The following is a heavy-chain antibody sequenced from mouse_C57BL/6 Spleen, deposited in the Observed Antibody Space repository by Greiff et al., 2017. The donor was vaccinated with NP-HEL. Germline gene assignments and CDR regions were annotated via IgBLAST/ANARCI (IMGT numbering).Heavy chain of an antibody. Sequence: EVNVVESGPGLAKPSQTLSLTCSVTGYSITSDYWNWIRKFPGNKLEYMGYISYSGSTYYTPSLKSRISITRDTSKNQYYLQLNSVTTEDTATYYCARYEVLRPGFAYWGQGTLVTVSA. CDR3: ARYEVLRPGFAY. D-gene: IGHD1-2*01. V-gene: IGHV3-8*01. CDR1: GYSITSDY. CDR2: ISYSGST. J-gene: IGHJ3*01.